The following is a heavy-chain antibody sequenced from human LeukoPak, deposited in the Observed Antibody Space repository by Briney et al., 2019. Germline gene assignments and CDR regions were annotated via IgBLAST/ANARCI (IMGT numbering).Heavy chain of an antibody. CDR2: INHSGST. CDR3: ARGAYDCSGGSCYSEY. V-gene: IGHV4-34*01. J-gene: IGHJ4*02. Sequence: PSETLSLTCAVYGGSFSGYYWSWIRQPPGKGLEWIGEINHSGSTNYNPSLKSRVTISVDTSKNQFSLKLSFVTAADTAVYYCARGAYDCSGGSCYSEYWGQGTLVTVSS. D-gene: IGHD2-15*01. CDR1: GGSFSGYY.